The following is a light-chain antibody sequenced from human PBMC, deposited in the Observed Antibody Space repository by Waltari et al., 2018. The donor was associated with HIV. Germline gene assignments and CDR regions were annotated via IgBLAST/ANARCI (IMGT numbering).Light chain of an antibody. CDR1: RSEVGDYHF. CDR3: CSYSLTRTLV. V-gene: IGLV2-14*03. Sequence: QSALTQPASVSGSPGQSLTLSCTGPRSEVGDYHFVAWYQQHPDNAPKLIIVDVSDRPSGVSTRFSGSKSGNTASLTISGLQTEDEADYYCCSYSLTRTLVFGSGTKVTVL. CDR2: DVS. J-gene: IGLJ1*01.